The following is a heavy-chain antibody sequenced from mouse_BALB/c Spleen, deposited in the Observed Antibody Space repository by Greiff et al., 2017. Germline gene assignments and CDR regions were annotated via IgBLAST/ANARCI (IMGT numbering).Heavy chain of an antibody. CDR1: GFSLTSYG. CDR3: ASPQRVYYYAMDY. Sequence: VQLQQSGPGLVQPSQSLSITCTVSGFSLTSYGVHWVRQSPGKGLEWLGVIWSGGSTDYNAAFISRLSISKDNSKSQVFFKMNSLQADDTAIYYCASPQRVYYYAMDYWGQGTSVTVSS. CDR2: IWSGGST. V-gene: IGHV2-4-1*01. J-gene: IGHJ4*01.